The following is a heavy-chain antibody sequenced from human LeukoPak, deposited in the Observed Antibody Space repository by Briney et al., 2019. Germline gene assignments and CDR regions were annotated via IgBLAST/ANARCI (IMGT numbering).Heavy chain of an antibody. Sequence: GASVKVSGKASGGTFSSYAISWVRQAPGQGLEWMGGIIPIFGTANYAQKFQGRVTITTDESTSTAYMELSSLRSEDTAVYYCARVRSSSSRPHYYYYYYMDVWGKGTTVTVSS. CDR2: IIPIFGTA. J-gene: IGHJ6*03. CDR1: GGTFSSYA. CDR3: ARVRSSSSRPHYYYYYYMDV. D-gene: IGHD6-6*01. V-gene: IGHV1-69*05.